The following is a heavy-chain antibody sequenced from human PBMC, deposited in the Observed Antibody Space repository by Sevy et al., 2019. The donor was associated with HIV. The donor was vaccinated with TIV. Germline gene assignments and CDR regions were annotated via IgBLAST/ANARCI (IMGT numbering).Heavy chain of an antibody. V-gene: IGHV3-30*04. CDR1: GFIFSNFA. CDR3: AKDFTGFYGMDV. Sequence: GGSLRLSCTVSGFIFSNFAMHWVRQAPGKGLEWVAVTSYDGSHKYYADSVKGRFIISRDRSKNTLYLQMNILRIEDTAVYYCAKDFTGFYGMDVWGQGTTVTVSS. CDR2: TSYDGSHK. J-gene: IGHJ6*02. D-gene: IGHD3-9*01.